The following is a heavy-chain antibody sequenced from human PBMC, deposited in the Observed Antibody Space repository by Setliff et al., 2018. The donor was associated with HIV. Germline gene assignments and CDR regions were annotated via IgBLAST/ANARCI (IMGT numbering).Heavy chain of an antibody. D-gene: IGHD3-3*01. CDR3: ARQPSTIFGVANYGMDV. CDR1: GESFSGLF. J-gene: IGHJ6*02. CDR2: INHSGST. V-gene: IGHV4-34*01. Sequence: PSETLSLTCAVYGESFSGLFWTWIRQPPGKGLEWIGEINHSGSTYYNPSLKSRVTISVDTSKNQFSLKLSSVTAADTAVYYCARQPSTIFGVANYGMDVWGQGTTVTVSS.